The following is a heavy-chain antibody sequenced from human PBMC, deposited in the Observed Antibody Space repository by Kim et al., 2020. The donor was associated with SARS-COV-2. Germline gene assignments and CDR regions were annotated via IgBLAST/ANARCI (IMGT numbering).Heavy chain of an antibody. CDR1: GFSFSDYY. J-gene: IGHJ5*02. CDR3: VREPGS. V-gene: IGHV3-11*05. Sequence: GGSLRLSCAASGFSFSDYYMNWIRQAPGKGLEWVAYIKSGGSCTEYADSVNGRFTISRDNAKKSLSLQMNSLTPEDTAVYYCVREPGSWGQGTLVTVSS. CDR2: IKSGGSCT.